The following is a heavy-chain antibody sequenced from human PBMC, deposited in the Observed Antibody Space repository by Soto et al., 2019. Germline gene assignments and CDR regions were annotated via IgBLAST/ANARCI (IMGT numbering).Heavy chain of an antibody. CDR1: GFTFSDYY. Sequence: QVQLVESGGGLVKPGGSLRLSCAASGFTFSDYYMSRIRQAPGKGLEWVSYISSSGSYTNYADSVKGRFTISRDNAKNSLYLQMNRLRAEDPALYYCARDHHRYTGYDYVDYWGQGTLVTVSS. J-gene: IGHJ4*02. CDR2: ISSSGSYT. CDR3: ARDHHRYTGYDYVDY. D-gene: IGHD5-12*01. V-gene: IGHV3-11*05.